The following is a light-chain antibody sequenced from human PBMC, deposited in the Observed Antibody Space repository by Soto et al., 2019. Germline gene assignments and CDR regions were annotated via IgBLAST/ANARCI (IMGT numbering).Light chain of an antibody. J-gene: IGKJ2*01. CDR3: QQYSSSPYN. CDR2: GAS. CDR1: QTISSTY. Sequence: ELTQSPGTLSLSPGERATLSCRASQTISSTYLAWYQHKPSQAPSLLIYGASSRATGIPDRFSGSGSGTDFTLTISRLEPEDFAVYYCQQYSSSPYNFGQGTKLEIK. V-gene: IGKV3-20*01.